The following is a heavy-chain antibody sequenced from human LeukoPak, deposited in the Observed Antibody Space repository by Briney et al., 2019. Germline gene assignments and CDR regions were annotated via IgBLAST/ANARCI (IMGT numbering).Heavy chain of an antibody. CDR3: GRKAGDCGGGSCYSIDY. Sequence: GSSVKVSFKASGGSFSSEAISWVRQAPGQGLEWMGGIIPIFGTANYAQKFQGRVTITTDESTSTAYMEVSSLRSEDTAVYYCGRKAGDCGGGSCYSIDYWGQGTLVTVSS. D-gene: IGHD2-15*01. CDR2: IIPIFGTA. CDR1: GGSFSSEA. V-gene: IGHV1-69*05. J-gene: IGHJ4*02.